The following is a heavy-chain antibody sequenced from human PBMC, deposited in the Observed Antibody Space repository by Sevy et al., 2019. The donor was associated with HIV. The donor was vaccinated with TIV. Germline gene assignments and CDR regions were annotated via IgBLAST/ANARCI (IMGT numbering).Heavy chain of an antibody. CDR1: GFTFRSFS. Sequence: GGSLRLSCAASGFTFRSFSMHWVRQAPGKWLEWVTTVSYDGSNTYYADSVKGRFAVFRDNSRNFLNLQMNNLRPEDTAVYYCALERLSSDVAEYFQNWGQGTPVTVSS. V-gene: IGHV3-30*09. D-gene: IGHD1-1*01. CDR3: ALERLSSDVAEYFQN. J-gene: IGHJ1*01. CDR2: VSYDGSNT.